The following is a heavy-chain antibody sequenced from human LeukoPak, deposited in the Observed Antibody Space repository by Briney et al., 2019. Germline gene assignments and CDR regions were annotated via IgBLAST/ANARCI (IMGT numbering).Heavy chain of an antibody. CDR1: GFTFDDYA. Sequence: GGSLRLSCAASGFTFDDYAMHWVRQAPGKGLEWVSGISWNSGSIGYADFVKGRFTISRDNAKNSLYLQMNSLRAEDMALYYCAKGGALMVYARGGFDYWGQGTLVTVSS. CDR2: ISWNSGSI. D-gene: IGHD2-8*01. V-gene: IGHV3-9*03. CDR3: AKGGALMVYARGGFDY. J-gene: IGHJ4*02.